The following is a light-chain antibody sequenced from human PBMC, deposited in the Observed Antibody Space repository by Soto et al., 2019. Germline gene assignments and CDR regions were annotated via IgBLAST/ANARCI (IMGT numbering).Light chain of an antibody. CDR1: QSLTNNF. CDR2: TAT. Sequence: EVLLTQSPGTLSLSPGDRATLSCRASQSLTNNFLAWYQQKPGQTPRLLIHTATSRATDIPDRFAGTGSGTDFTLTISRLEPEDFAVYFCQQYGRLPVSFGRGTKIEIK. J-gene: IGKJ4*01. V-gene: IGKV3-20*01. CDR3: QQYGRLPVS.